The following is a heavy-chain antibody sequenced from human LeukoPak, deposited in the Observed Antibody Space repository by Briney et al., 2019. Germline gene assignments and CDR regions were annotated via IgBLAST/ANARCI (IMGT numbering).Heavy chain of an antibody. D-gene: IGHD6-25*01. V-gene: IGHV1-69*05. CDR3: ARAAATALHFDY. Sequence: SVKVSCKASGGTFSSCAISWVRQAPGQGLEWMGGIIPIFGTANYAQKFQGRVTITTDESTSTAYMELSSLRSEDTAVYYCARAAATALHFDYWGQGTLVTVSS. CDR2: IIPIFGTA. CDR1: GGTFSSCA. J-gene: IGHJ4*02.